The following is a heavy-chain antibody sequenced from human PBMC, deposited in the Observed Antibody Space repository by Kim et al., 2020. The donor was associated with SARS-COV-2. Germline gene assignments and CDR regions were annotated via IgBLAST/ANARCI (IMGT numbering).Heavy chain of an antibody. V-gene: IGHV3-9*01. CDR2: ISWNSGRV. CDR3: TKERPGYTYGDAFDI. D-gene: IGHD5-18*01. Sequence: GGSLRLSCAASGFTFGHYAMHWVRQAPGKGLEWVSGISWNSGRVGYADSAKGRFTISRDNAKSSLYLQMNSPRSDDTALYYCTKERPGYTYGDAFDIWGQGTTVTVSS. CDR1: GFTFGHYA. J-gene: IGHJ3*02.